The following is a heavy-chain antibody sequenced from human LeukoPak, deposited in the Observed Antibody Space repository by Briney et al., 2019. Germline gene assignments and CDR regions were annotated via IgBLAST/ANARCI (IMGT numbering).Heavy chain of an antibody. D-gene: IGHD2/OR15-2a*01. Sequence: GGSLRLSCAASGNYWMHWVRQAPGKGPEYVSTISGSGNGGSIYYADSVKGRFTISRDDSKSIVYLQMNGLRSEDTAVYYCVKDFGRVRGTPDSWGQGTLVTVSS. CDR1: GNYW. CDR3: VKDFGRVRGTPDS. V-gene: IGHV3-64D*06. J-gene: IGHJ4*02. CDR2: ISGSGNGGSI.